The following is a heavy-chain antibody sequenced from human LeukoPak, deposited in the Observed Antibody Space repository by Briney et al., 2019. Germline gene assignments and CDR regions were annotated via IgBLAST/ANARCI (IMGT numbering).Heavy chain of an antibody. D-gene: IGHD3-16*01. CDR1: GFTFSSYS. CDR2: ISSSSSYI. J-gene: IGHJ4*02. CDR3: AGGADY. Sequence: GGSLRLSCAASGFTFSSYSMNWVRQAPGKGLEWVSSISSSSSYIHYADSVKGRFTISRDNAKNSLYLQMNSLRAEDTAVYYCAGGADYWGQGTLVTVSS. V-gene: IGHV3-21*01.